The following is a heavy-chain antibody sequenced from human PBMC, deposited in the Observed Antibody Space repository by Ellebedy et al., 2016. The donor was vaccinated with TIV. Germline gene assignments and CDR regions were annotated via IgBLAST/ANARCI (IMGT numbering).Heavy chain of an antibody. CDR3: TAASGSYSYYYYGMDV. D-gene: IGHD1-26*01. CDR1: GFTFNNYA. CDR2: IRSKAYGGTT. Sequence: GESLKISCAASGFTFNNYAMSWFRQAPGKGLEWVGFIRSKAYGGTTEYAASVKGRFTISRDDSKSIAYLQMNSLKTEDTAVYYCTAASGSYSYYYYGMDVWGQGTTVTVSS. J-gene: IGHJ6*02. V-gene: IGHV3-49*03.